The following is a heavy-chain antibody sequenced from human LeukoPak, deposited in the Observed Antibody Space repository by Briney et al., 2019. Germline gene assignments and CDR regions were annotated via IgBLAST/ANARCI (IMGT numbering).Heavy chain of an antibody. CDR3: TRLPSSGQTYFDY. D-gene: IGHD6-19*01. Sequence: SETLSLTCTVSGGSINSYYGSWIRQPPGKGLEWIGYISYSGSTNYNPSLKSRITISVDTSKNQFSLKLSSVTAADTAVYYCTRLPSSGQTYFDYWGQGTLVTVSS. CDR1: GGSINSYY. J-gene: IGHJ4*02. CDR2: ISYSGST. V-gene: IGHV4-59*08.